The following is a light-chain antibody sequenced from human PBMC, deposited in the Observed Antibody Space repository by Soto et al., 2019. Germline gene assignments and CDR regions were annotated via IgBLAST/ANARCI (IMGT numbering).Light chain of an antibody. J-gene: IGLJ2*01. CDR1: SSDVGGYNY. CDR2: EVS. Sequence: QSALTQPASVSGSPGQSITISCTGTSSDVGGYNYVSWYQQHPGKAPKLMIYEVSNRPSGDSNRFSGSKSGNTASLTISGLQAEDEADYYCSSYTSSSTLGVFGGGTQLTVL. V-gene: IGLV2-14*01. CDR3: SSYTSSSTLGV.